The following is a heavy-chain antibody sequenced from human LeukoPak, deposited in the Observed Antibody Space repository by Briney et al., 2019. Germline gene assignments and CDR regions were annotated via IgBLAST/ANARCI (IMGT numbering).Heavy chain of an antibody. CDR3: ARYSGSYKGGFDY. CDR2: IYPGDSDT. V-gene: IGHV5-51*01. J-gene: IGHJ4*02. D-gene: IGHD1-26*01. CDR1: GYSFTSYW. Sequence: GVSLQISCQGSGYSFTSYWIGWARPMPGKGLEWMGIIYPGDSDTRYSPSFQGQVTISADKSISTAYLQWSSLKASDTAMYYCARYSGSYKGGFDYWGQGTLVTVSS.